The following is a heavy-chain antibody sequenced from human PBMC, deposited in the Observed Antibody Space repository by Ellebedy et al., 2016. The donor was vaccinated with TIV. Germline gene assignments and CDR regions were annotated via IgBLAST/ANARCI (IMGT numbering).Heavy chain of an antibody. D-gene: IGHD6-19*01. CDR1: GYSFTSSW. J-gene: IGHJ4*02. Sequence: KVSCKGSGYSFTSSWIGWVRQMPGKGLEWMGIIYPGDSETKYSPSFQGQVTISADKSISTAYLQWSSLKASDTAIYYCARLGVAVPGIIIWGQGTLVTVSS. CDR2: IYPGDSET. V-gene: IGHV5-51*01. CDR3: ARLGVAVPGIII.